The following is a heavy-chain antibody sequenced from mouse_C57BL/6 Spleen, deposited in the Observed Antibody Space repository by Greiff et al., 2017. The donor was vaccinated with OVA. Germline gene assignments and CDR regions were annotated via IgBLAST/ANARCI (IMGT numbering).Heavy chain of an antibody. V-gene: IGHV14-4*01. D-gene: IGHD2-4*01. Sequence: SGAEPVRPGASVKLSCTASGFNLKDDYMHWGKQRPEQGLEWNGWIDPENGDTEYDSEVQGKATITADTSSNTAYLQLSSLTSEDTAVYYCTTYDYDVYYAMDYWGQGTSVTVSS. CDR3: TTYDYDVYYAMDY. CDR2: IDPENGDT. J-gene: IGHJ4*01. CDR1: GFNLKDDY.